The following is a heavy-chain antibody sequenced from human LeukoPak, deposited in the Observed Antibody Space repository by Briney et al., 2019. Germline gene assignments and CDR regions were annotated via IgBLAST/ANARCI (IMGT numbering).Heavy chain of an antibody. CDR2: MNPNSGNT. V-gene: IGHV1-8*03. D-gene: IGHD3-22*01. CDR1: GYTFTSYD. CDR3: AVNYYDSSGPLN. J-gene: IGHJ4*02. Sequence: ASVKVSCKASGYTFTSYDINWVRQATGQGLEWMGWMNPNSGNTGYAQKFQGRVTITRNTSISTAYMELSSLRSDDTAVYYCAVNYYDSSGPLNWGQGTLVTVSS.